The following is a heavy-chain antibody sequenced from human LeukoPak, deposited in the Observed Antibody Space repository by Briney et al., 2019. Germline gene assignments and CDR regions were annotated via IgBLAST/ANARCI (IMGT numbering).Heavy chain of an antibody. CDR1: GLTFSIYA. D-gene: IGHD3-22*01. Sequence: GGSLRLSCAASGLTFSIYAMGWVRQGPGKGLGWVSAISGSGGSTYYADSVKGRFTISRDNSKNTLYLQMNSLRAEDTAVYYCARDSRITMIVVVLDYWGQGTLVTVSS. CDR3: ARDSRITMIVVVLDY. V-gene: IGHV3-23*01. J-gene: IGHJ4*02. CDR2: ISGSGGST.